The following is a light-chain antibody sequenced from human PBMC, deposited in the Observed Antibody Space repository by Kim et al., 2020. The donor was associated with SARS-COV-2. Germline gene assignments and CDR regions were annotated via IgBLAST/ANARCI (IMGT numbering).Light chain of an antibody. CDR2: DAS. CDR3: QQDNSYPLT. CDR1: ERIRSW. Sequence: DIQMTQSPYTLSASLGDRVTFTCRASERIRSWLDWYQKKPGKAPKVVIYDASILESGVPSRFSGSGSGTEFTLTISSLQPEDFATYYCQQDNSYPLTFGEGTKVDIK. V-gene: IGKV1-5*01. J-gene: IGKJ1*01.